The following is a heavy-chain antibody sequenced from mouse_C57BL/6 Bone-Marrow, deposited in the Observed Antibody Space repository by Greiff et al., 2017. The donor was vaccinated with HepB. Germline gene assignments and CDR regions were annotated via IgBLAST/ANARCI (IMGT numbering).Heavy chain of an antibody. Sequence: QVQLKESGAELARPGASVKLSCKASGYTFTSYGISWVKQRTGQGLEWIGEIYPRSGNTYYNEKFKGKATLTADKSSSTAYMELRSLTSEDSAVYFCYYYGSSYNWYFDVWGTGTTVTVSS. CDR3: YYYGSSYNWYFDV. V-gene: IGHV1-81*01. CDR2: IYPRSGNT. D-gene: IGHD1-1*01. CDR1: GYTFTSYG. J-gene: IGHJ1*03.